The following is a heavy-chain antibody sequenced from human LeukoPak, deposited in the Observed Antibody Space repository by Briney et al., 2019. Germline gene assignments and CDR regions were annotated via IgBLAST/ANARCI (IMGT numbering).Heavy chain of an antibody. CDR2: ISYDGSKT. CDR3: AKPISGGLAVTADWFHP. CDR1: GFTFNIYA. V-gene: IGHV3-30-3*02. D-gene: IGHD6-19*01. J-gene: IGHJ5*01. Sequence: GRSLRLSCAASGFTFNIYAMHWVRQAPGKGLEWVAVISYDGSKTYYAASVRGRFTISRDNSKNTLYLQLNTLRADDTATYYCAKPISGGLAVTADWFHPWGQGTLVVVSS.